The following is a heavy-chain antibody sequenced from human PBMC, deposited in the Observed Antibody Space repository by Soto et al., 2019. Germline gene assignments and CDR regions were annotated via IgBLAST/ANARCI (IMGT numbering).Heavy chain of an antibody. CDR2: ISSSNSYI. Sequence: PGGSLRLSCAASGFTFSSYSMNWVRQAPGKGLEWASSISSSNSYIYYVDSVKGRFTISRDNAKNSLYLQMNSLRAEDTAVYYCARDDWFGELLGFWGQGTLVTVSS. D-gene: IGHD3-10*01. CDR1: GFTFSSYS. J-gene: IGHJ4*02. CDR3: ARDDWFGELLGF. V-gene: IGHV3-21*01.